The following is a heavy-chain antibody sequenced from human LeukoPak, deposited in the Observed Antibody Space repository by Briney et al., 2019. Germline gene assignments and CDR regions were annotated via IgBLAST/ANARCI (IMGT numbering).Heavy chain of an antibody. CDR3: SSPRGVGATDFDY. J-gene: IGHJ4*02. V-gene: IGHV1-2*02. Sequence: PGASVKVSCKASGYAFTGFYIQWVRQAPGQGLEWMGWINPSTGDTKYAPNFQGRVAITTDYLELSSLRSDDTAVYYCSSPRGVGATDFDYWGQGTLVTVSS. CDR2: INPSTGDT. CDR1: GYAFTGFY. D-gene: IGHD1-26*01.